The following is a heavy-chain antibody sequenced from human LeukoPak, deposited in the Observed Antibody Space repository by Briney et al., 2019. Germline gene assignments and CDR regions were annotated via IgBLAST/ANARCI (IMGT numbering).Heavy chain of an antibody. CDR1: GFTFTSSA. V-gene: IGHV1-58*01. J-gene: IGHJ6*02. CDR2: IVVGSGNT. Sequence: ASVKVSCKASGFTFTSSAVQWVRQARGQRLEWIGWIVVGSGNTNYAQKFQERVTITRDMSTSTACMELSSLRSEDTAVYYCAASVVPASDYYYGMDVWGQGTTVTVSS. D-gene: IGHD2-2*01. CDR3: AASVVPASDYYYGMDV.